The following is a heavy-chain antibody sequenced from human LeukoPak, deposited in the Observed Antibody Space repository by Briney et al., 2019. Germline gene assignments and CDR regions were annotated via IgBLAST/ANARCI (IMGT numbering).Heavy chain of an antibody. J-gene: IGHJ3*02. D-gene: IGHD5-18*01. V-gene: IGHV4-39*01. CDR2: VHYSGST. CDR3: ARKGGIQLWPPGDDAFDI. CDR1: SGSITSSSSY. Sequence: TASETLSLTCSVSSGSITSSSSYWGWIRQPPGKGLEWIGTVHYSGSTYYNPSLKSRVTISLDTSKNQLSLKLSSVTAADTAVYYCARKGGIQLWPPGDDAFDIWGQGTMVTVSS.